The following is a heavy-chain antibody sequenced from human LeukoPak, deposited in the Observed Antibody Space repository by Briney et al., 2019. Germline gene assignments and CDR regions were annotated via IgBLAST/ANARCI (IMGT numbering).Heavy chain of an antibody. D-gene: IGHD3-10*01. CDR2: INPNSGGT. Sequence: ASVKVSCKASGYTFTSYDINWVRQATGQGLEWMGWINPNSGGTNYAQKLQGRVTMTTDTSTSTAYMELRSLRSDDTAVYYCARGGGSGSYYIGDYWGQGTLVTVSS. CDR1: GYTFTSYD. V-gene: IGHV1-18*01. J-gene: IGHJ4*02. CDR3: ARGGGSGSYYIGDY.